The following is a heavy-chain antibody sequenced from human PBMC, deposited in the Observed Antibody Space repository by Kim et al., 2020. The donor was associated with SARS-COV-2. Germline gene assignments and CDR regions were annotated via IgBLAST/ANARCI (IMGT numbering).Heavy chain of an antibody. CDR3: AKGEGNIVGAYHNALDI. CDR2: ISGSGGSR. J-gene: IGHJ3*02. V-gene: IGHV3-23*01. D-gene: IGHD1-26*01. Sequence: GGSLRLSCAASGFTFSSYAMSWVRQAPGKGLEWVSAISGSGGSRYYADSVKGRFTISRDNSKNTLFLQMNSLRAEDTAVYYCAKGEGNIVGAYHNALDIWGQGTMVTVSS. CDR1: GFTFSSYA.